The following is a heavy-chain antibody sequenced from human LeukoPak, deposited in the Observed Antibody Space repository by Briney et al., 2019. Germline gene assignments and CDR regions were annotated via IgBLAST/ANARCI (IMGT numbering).Heavy chain of an antibody. Sequence: PSETLSLTCTVSGGSISSYYWNWIRQPPGKGLEWIGEINHSGSTNYNPSLKSRVTISVDTSKNQFSLKLSSVTAADTAVYYCARVVDSSGWHYYYYGMDVWGQGTTVTVSS. CDR3: ARVVDSSGWHYYYYGMDV. CDR1: GGSISSYY. D-gene: IGHD6-19*01. V-gene: IGHV4-34*01. CDR2: INHSGST. J-gene: IGHJ6*02.